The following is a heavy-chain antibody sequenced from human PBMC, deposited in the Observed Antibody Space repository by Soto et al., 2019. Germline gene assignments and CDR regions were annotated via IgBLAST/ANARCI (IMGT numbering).Heavy chain of an antibody. D-gene: IGHD3-22*01. CDR2: ISYDGSNK. J-gene: IGHJ3*02. Sequence: GGSLRLSCAASGFTFSSYAMHWVRQAPGKGLEWVAVISYDGSNKYYADSVKGRFTISRDNSKNTLYLQMNSLRAEDTAVYYCARSRDDSSVMWAFDIWGQGTMVTVSS. CDR3: ARSRDDSSVMWAFDI. V-gene: IGHV3-30-3*01. CDR1: GFTFSSYA.